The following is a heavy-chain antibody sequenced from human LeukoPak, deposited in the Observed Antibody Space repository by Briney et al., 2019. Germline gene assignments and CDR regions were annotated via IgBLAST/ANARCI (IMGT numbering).Heavy chain of an antibody. CDR3: ARAGTRITIFGVVTAGYGMDV. CDR2: ISAYNGNT. Sequence: GASVKVSCKASGYTFTSYGISWVRQAPGQGLEWMGWISAYNGNTNYAQKLQGRVTMTTDTSTSTAYMELRSPRSDDTAVYYCARAGTRITIFGVVTAGYGMDVWGQGTTVTVSS. J-gene: IGHJ6*02. CDR1: GYTFTSYG. D-gene: IGHD3-3*01. V-gene: IGHV1-18*01.